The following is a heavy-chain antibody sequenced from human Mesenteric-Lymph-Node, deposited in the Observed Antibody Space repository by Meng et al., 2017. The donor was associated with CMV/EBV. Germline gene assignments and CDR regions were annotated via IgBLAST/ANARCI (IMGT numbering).Heavy chain of an antibody. CDR1: GFTCSDYY. CDR3: ARGVSGSYLFDH. V-gene: IGHV3-11*06. Sequence: SCADSGFTCSDYYMGWIRQAPGKGLKWVSYSSGSSSYTSYADSVKGRFTISRDNADNSLYLQMTSLRVEDTATYYCARGVSGSYLFDHWGQGILVTVSS. J-gene: IGHJ4*02. CDR2: SSGSSSYT. D-gene: IGHD1-26*01.